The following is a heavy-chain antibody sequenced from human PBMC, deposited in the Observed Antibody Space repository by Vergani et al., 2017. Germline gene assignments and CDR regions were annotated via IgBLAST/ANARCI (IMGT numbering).Heavy chain of an antibody. D-gene: IGHD3-22*01. CDR2: IILIFGTT. J-gene: IGHJ4*02. V-gene: IGHV1-69*13. CDR1: GYIFSNYG. CDR3: ARSSGYDTNYFDF. Sequence: QIHLVQSGGEVKKPGASVKVSCKASGYIFSNYGIIWVRQAPGQGLEWMGRIILIFGTTSYAQKFQGRVTILADESTSTAYMELSSLRSEDTAVYYCARSSGYDTNYFDFWGKETLVTVS.